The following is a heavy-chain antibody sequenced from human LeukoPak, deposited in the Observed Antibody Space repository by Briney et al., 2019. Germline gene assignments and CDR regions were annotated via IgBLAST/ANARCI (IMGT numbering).Heavy chain of an antibody. CDR1: GFTFSSYA. Sequence: PGRSLRLSCAASGFTFSSYAMHWVRQAPGKGLEWVAVISYDGSNKYYADSVKGRFTISRDNSKDTLYLQMNSLRAEDTAVYYCARDSFPYLAAAGSNYCYGMDVWGQGTTVTVSS. D-gene: IGHD6-13*01. CDR3: ARDSFPYLAAAGSNYCYGMDV. V-gene: IGHV3-30*14. J-gene: IGHJ6*02. CDR2: ISYDGSNK.